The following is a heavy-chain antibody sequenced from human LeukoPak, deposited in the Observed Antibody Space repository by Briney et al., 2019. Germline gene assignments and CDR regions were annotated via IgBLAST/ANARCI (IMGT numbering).Heavy chain of an antibody. CDR1: GGSISSGRDY. CDR2: FHYSGGT. V-gene: IGHV4-39*07. Sequence: SETLSLTCTVSGGSISSGRDYWAWIRQPPGKGLEWIGSFHYSGGTYYNPSLKSRVSISVDTSKNQFSLKLSSVTAADTAVYYCAGDATIFGVVLSRDGYDYWGQGTLVTVSS. J-gene: IGHJ4*02. D-gene: IGHD3-3*01. CDR3: AGDATIFGVVLSRDGYDY.